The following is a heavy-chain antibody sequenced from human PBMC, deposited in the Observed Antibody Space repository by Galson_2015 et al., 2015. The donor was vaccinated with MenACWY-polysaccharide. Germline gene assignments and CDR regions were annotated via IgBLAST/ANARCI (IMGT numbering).Heavy chain of an antibody. Sequence: SLRLSCAASGFSFSANDMSWVRQAPGRGLEWVSGSGSGGGLYYADSVKGRFTVSRDNSKNTLYLQMNNRRTEDTAVYYCAKVGPRSSWPMGIDYWGQGTLVTVSS. J-gene: IGHJ4*02. D-gene: IGHD6-13*01. CDR3: AKVGPRSSWPMGIDY. V-gene: IGHV3-23*01. CDR1: GFSFSAND. CDR2: SGSGGGL.